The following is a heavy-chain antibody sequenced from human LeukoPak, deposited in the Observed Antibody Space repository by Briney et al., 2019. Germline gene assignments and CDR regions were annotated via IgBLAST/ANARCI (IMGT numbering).Heavy chain of an antibody. CDR3: ARAERTVSGLDV. J-gene: IGHJ6*02. CDR1: GYTLTAYY. D-gene: IGHD2-2*01. CDR2: MNPHSGGT. Sequence: ASVQVSCTASGYTLTAYYIHWVRQAPGQGLEWMGWMNPHSGGTNYAQKFWARVSMTTDTTINTAYLELTGLTSDDTALYYCARAERTVSGLDVWGQGTTVTVSS. V-gene: IGHV1-2*02.